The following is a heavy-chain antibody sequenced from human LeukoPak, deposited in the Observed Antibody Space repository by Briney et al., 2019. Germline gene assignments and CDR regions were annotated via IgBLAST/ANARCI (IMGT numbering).Heavy chain of an antibody. CDR1: GYSFTSYW. CDR3: ARHTYYYDSSGYYGDYYYYGMDV. Sequence: GESLKISCKGSGYSFTSYWIGWVRQKPGKGLEWMGIIYPGDSDTRYSPSFQGQVTISADKSISTAYLQWSSLKASDTAMYYCARHTYYYDSSGYYGDYYYYGMDVWGQGTTVTVSS. CDR2: IYPGDSDT. D-gene: IGHD3-22*01. J-gene: IGHJ6*02. V-gene: IGHV5-51*01.